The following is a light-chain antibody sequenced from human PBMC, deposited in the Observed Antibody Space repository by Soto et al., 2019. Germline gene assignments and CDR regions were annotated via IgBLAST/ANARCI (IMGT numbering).Light chain of an antibody. V-gene: IGKV1-9*01. CDR1: QGISSY. Sequence: DIQLTQSPSFLSASVGDRVTITCRGSQGISSYLAWFQQKPGKAPKLLIYAASTLRSGVPSRFSGSGAVTEFTLTISSLQPEDFATYYCQQRKSYPLTFGGGTKVDIK. CDR2: AAS. J-gene: IGKJ4*01. CDR3: QQRKSYPLT.